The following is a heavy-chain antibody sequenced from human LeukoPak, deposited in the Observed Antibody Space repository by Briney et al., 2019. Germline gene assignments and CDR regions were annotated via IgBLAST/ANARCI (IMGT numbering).Heavy chain of an antibody. CDR1: GFTFSSYA. CDR3: ARDKGYCSGGSCPYYYYGMDV. D-gene: IGHD2-15*01. Sequence: GRSLRLSCAASGFTFSSYAMHWVRQAPGKGLEWVAVISYDGSNKYYADSVKGRFTISRDNSKNTLYLQMNSLRAEDTTVYYCARDKGYCSGGSCPYYYYGMDVWGQGTTVTVSS. J-gene: IGHJ6*02. V-gene: IGHV3-30-3*01. CDR2: ISYDGSNK.